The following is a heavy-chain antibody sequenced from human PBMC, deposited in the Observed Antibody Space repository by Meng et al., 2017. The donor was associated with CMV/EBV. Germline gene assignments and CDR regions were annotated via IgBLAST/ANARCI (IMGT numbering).Heavy chain of an antibody. CDR2: VNPSGGST. D-gene: IGHD1-26*01. J-gene: IGHJ4*02. Sequence: QVQLVQSGAEVKKPGASVKVACKASGYTFTSYYMHWVRQAPGQGLEWMGIVNPSGGSTSYAQKFQGRVTMTRDTSTSTVYMELSSLRSEDTAVYYCARESGSVGDYWGQGTLVTVFS. V-gene: IGHV1-46*01. CDR1: GYTFTSYY. CDR3: ARESGSVGDY.